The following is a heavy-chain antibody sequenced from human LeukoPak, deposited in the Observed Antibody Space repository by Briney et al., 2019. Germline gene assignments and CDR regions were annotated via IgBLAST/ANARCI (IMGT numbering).Heavy chain of an antibody. J-gene: IGHJ6*02. CDR1: GGSISSGSYY. CDR3: ARVPGYCSGGSCYYYYDMDV. Sequence: SETLSLTCTVSGGSISSGSYYWSWIRQRAGKGLEWIGHIYTSGSTNYNPSLKSRATISVDTSKNQFSLKLSSVTAADTAVYYCARVPGYCSGGSCYYYYDMDVWGQGTTVTVSS. CDR2: IYTSGST. V-gene: IGHV4-61*09. D-gene: IGHD2-15*01.